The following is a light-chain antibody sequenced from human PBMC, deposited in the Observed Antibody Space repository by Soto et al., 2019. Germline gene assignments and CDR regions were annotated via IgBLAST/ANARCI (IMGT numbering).Light chain of an antibody. V-gene: IGKV3-15*01. CDR1: QSVSSN. CDR3: QQYSHWPPWT. J-gene: IGKJ1*01. Sequence: EIVMTQSPATLSVSPGERATLSCRASQSVSSNLAWYQQKPGQAPRLLIYGASTRATGIPARFSGSGSGTEFTLTISSLQSEDFAVYYCQQYSHWPPWTFGQGTKVDIK. CDR2: GAS.